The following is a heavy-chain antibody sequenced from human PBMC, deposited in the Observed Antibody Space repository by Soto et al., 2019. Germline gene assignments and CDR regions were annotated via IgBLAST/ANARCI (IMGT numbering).Heavy chain of an antibody. V-gene: IGHV3-30*03. Sequence: GGSLRLSCAASGFTFSSYGMHWVRQAPGKGLEWVAVISYDGSNKYYADSVKGRFTISRDNSKNTLYLQMNSLRAEDTAVYYCARVNSSGWYYYYYYGMDVWGQGTTVTVSS. CDR3: ARVNSSGWYYYYYYGMDV. CDR2: ISYDGSNK. D-gene: IGHD6-19*01. CDR1: GFTFSSYG. J-gene: IGHJ6*02.